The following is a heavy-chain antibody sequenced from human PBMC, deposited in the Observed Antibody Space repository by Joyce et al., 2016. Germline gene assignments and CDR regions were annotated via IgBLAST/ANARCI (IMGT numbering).Heavy chain of an antibody. V-gene: IGHV3-48*03. CDR1: GLMFSSKE. Sequence: EVQLVESGGGLVQPGGSLILSCAAYGLMFSSKEMNWVRQAPGKVLEWIAYISRSGDLIHYADSVRGRFTISRDNAGSSLYLQMESLRAEDTAMYYGASPSCAVWGQGSLVTVSS. CDR3: ASPSCAV. CDR2: ISRSGDLI. J-gene: IGHJ4*02.